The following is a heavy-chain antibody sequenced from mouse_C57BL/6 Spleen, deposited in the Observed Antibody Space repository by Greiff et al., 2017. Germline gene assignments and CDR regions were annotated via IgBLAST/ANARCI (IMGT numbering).Heavy chain of an antibody. V-gene: IGHV14-4*01. CDR2: IDPENGDT. CDR3: ARGGYDYGYYFDY. D-gene: IGHD2-4*01. CDR1: GFNIKDDY. J-gene: IGHJ2*01. Sequence: VQLQQSGAELVRPGASVKLSCTASGFNIKDDYMHWVKQRPEQGLEWIGWIDPENGDTEYASKFQGKATITADTSSNTAYLQLSSLTSEDSAVYFCARGGYDYGYYFDYWGQGTTLTVSS.